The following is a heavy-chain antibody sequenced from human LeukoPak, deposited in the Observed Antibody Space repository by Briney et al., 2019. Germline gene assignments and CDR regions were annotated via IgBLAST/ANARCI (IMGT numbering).Heavy chain of an antibody. Sequence: SVKVSCKASGGSFSSYAISWVRQAPGQGLEWMGRIIPIFGTANYAQRFQDRVTITADIVSSTAYMELTSLTSGDTAVYFCAKQVAARQDCYMDVWGNGTTVTVSS. CDR1: GGSFSSYA. J-gene: IGHJ6*03. CDR2: IIPIFGTA. V-gene: IGHV1-69*06. CDR3: AKQVAARQDCYMDV. D-gene: IGHD1-26*01.